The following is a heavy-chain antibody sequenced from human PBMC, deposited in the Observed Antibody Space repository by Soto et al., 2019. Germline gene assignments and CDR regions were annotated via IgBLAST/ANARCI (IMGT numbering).Heavy chain of an antibody. CDR2: IWYDGSNK. CDR3: ARDPLSLGFGELSHDWFDP. CDR1: GFTFSSYG. J-gene: IGHJ5*02. V-gene: IGHV3-33*01. Sequence: QVQLVESGGGVVQPGRSLRLSCAASGFTFSSYGMHWVRQAPGKGLEWVAVIWYDGSNKYYADSVKGRFTISRDNSKNTLYLQMNSLRAEDTAVYYCARDPLSLGFGELSHDWFDPWGQGTLVTVSS. D-gene: IGHD3-10*01.